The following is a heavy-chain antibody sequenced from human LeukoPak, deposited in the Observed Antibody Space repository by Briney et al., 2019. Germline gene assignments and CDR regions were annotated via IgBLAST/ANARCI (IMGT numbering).Heavy chain of an antibody. J-gene: IGHJ6*02. CDR1: GFTFSIYG. CDR3: AKQFPNGWNQYHYGMDV. CDR2: ISDDGRNK. V-gene: IGHV3-30*18. Sequence: HPGEPLRLSCAASGFTFSIYGMHWVRQAPGKGLEWVAVISDDGRNKYYAESVKGRITISRDNSKNTLYLQMNSLRAEDTAVYHCAKQFPNGWNQYHYGMDVWGRGTAVIVSS. D-gene: IGHD2-8*01.